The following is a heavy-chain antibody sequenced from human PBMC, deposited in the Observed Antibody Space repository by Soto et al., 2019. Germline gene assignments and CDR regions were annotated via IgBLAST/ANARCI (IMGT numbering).Heavy chain of an antibody. J-gene: IGHJ3*02. CDR2: FSAYNGNT. V-gene: IGHV1-18*01. CDR1: GYTFTSYG. CDR3: ARGNILTGYECGGVSGDAFDK. Sequence: ASVKVSCXASGYTFTSYGISWLRQAPGQGLEWMGWFSAYNGNTNYAQKLQGRVTMTTDTSTSTAYMELSSLRAADTAVYYCARGNILTGYECGGVSGDAFDKWGQGTMVTVSS. D-gene: IGHD3-9*01.